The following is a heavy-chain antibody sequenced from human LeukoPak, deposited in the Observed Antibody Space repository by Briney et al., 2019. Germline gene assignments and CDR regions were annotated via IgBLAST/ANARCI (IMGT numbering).Heavy chain of an antibody. CDR1: GFTFSSYG. D-gene: IGHD3-3*01. J-gene: IGHJ4*02. Sequence: GRSLRLSCAASGFTFSSYGMHWVRQAPGKGLEWVAVIWYDGSNKYYADSVKGRFTISRDNSKNTLYLQRNSLRAEDTAVYYCAREGYSYYDFWSGYYRGEYFDYWGQGTLVTVSS. CDR2: IWYDGSNK. CDR3: AREGYSYYDFWSGYYRGEYFDY. V-gene: IGHV3-33*01.